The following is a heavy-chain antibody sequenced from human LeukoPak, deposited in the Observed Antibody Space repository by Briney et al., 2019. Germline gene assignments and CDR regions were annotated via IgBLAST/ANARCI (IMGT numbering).Heavy chain of an antibody. CDR3: AKLFPSSGWYKDY. CDR1: GFTFSSYG. D-gene: IGHD6-19*01. CDR2: ISYDGSNK. Sequence: GGSLRLSCAASGFTFSSYGMHWVRQAPGKGLEWVAVISYDGSNKYYADSVKGRFTISRDNSENTLYLQMNSLRAEDTAVYYCAKLFPSSGWYKDYWGQGTLVTVSS. V-gene: IGHV3-30*18. J-gene: IGHJ4*02.